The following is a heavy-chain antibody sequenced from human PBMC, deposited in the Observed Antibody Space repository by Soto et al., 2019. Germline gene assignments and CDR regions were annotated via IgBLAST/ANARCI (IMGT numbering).Heavy chain of an antibody. D-gene: IGHD3-9*01. CDR1: GYTFTSYG. Sequence: QVQLVQSGAEVKKPGASVKVSCKASGYTFTSYGISWVRQAPGQGLEWMGWISAYNGNTNYAQKLQGRVTMTTDTSTSTAYMELRSLRSDDTAVYYCARDRRYDILTGLAKVDPWGQGTLVTVSS. J-gene: IGHJ5*02. CDR3: ARDRRYDILTGLAKVDP. V-gene: IGHV1-18*04. CDR2: ISAYNGNT.